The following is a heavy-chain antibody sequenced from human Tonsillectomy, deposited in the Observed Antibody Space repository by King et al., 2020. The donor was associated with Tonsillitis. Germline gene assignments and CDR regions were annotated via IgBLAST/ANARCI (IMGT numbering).Heavy chain of an antibody. CDR1: GYSFTGYY. V-gene: IGHV1-2*02. Sequence: VQLVESGAEVKKPGASVKVSCKASGYSFTGYYIHWVRQAPGQGLEWMGWINPNSGGTEYAQTFQGRVTMTRDTSISTAYMELSRLRFDDTAVYYCASLYCSVGRCYAGWFDPWGQGTLVTASS. J-gene: IGHJ5*02. D-gene: IGHD2-15*01. CDR3: ASLYCSVGRCYAGWFDP. CDR2: INPNSGGT.